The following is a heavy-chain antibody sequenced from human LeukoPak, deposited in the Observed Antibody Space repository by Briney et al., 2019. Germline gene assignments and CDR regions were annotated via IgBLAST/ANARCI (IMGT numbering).Heavy chain of an antibody. CDR3: AKDRIAVAGTTFDY. Sequence: GGSLRLSCAASGFIVSSNYMSWVRQAPGKGLEWVSVIYSGGGTYYADSVKGRFTISRDNSKNTLYLQMNSLRAEDTAVYYCAKDRIAVAGTTFDYWGQGTLVTVSS. V-gene: IGHV3-53*01. J-gene: IGHJ4*02. CDR2: IYSGGGT. D-gene: IGHD6-19*01. CDR1: GFIVSSNY.